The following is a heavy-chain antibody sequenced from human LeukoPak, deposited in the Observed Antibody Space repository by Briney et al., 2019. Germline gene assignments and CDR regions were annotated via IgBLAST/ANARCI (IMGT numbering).Heavy chain of an antibody. CDR2: IYYTGIT. V-gene: IGHV4-39*01. D-gene: IGHD6-13*01. J-gene: IGHJ3*02. CDR1: GGSISTTSYY. CDR3: ARHSSRDAFDI. Sequence: SETLSLTCTVSGGSISTTSYYWGWIRQPPGKGLEWIGSIYYTGITFYNASLKSRVTISVDTSKSQFSLELSSLTAADTAPYFCARHSSRDAFDIWGQGTMVTVSS.